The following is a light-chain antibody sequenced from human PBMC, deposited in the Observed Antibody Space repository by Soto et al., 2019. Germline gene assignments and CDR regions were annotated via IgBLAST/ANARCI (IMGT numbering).Light chain of an antibody. V-gene: IGLV2-11*01. CDR1: SSDVGGYNY. Sequence: QSALTQPRSVSGSPGQSVTISCTGSSSDVGGYNYDSWYQQHPGKAPKLMIYDVSKRPSGAPDRFSGSKSGNTASLTISGLQAEDEADYSCCSYAGSYTLVFGGGTTVTVL. J-gene: IGLJ2*01. CDR3: CSYAGSYTLV. CDR2: DVS.